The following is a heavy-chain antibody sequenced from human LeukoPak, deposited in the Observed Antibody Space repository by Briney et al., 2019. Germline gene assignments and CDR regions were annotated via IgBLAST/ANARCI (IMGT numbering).Heavy chain of an antibody. V-gene: IGHV4-59*08. CDR3: ARLSKDTVVLPAAMAHYYDY. CDR1: GGSISGYY. J-gene: IGHJ4*02. D-gene: IGHD2-2*01. CDR2: IHYTGST. Sequence: SETLSLTCTVSGGSISGYYWSWIRQPPGKGLQFIGYIHYTGSTNYNPSLESRVTLSVDTSKNQFSLKLRSVTAADTAVYYCARLSKDTVVLPAAMAHYYDYWGQGTLVTVSS.